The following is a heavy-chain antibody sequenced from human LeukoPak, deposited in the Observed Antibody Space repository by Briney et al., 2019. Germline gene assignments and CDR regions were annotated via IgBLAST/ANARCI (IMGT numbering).Heavy chain of an antibody. CDR1: GFTFSSYA. Sequence: PGGSLRLSCAASGFTFSSYAMSWVRQAPGKGLEWVSAISGSGGSTYYADSVKGRFTISRDNAKNSLYLQMNSLRAEDTAVYYCAREGVVVVAYYGMDVWGQGTTVTVSS. CDR3: AREGVVVVAYYGMDV. D-gene: IGHD2-15*01. J-gene: IGHJ6*02. V-gene: IGHV3-23*01. CDR2: ISGSGGST.